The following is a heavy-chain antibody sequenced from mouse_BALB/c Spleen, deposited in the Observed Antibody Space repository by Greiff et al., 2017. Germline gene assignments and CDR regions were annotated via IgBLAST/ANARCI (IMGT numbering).Heavy chain of an antibody. V-gene: IGHV5-17*02. CDR1: GFTFSSFG. J-gene: IGHJ4*01. CDR2: ISSGSSTI. Sequence: EVQLVESGGGLVQPGGSRKLSCAASGFTFSSFGMHWVRQAPEKGLEWVAYISSGSSTIYYADTVKGRFTISRDNPKNTLFLQMTSLRSEDTAMYYCARGGYGSSYLYYAMDYWGQGTSVTVSS. D-gene: IGHD1-1*01. CDR3: ARGGYGSSYLYYAMDY.